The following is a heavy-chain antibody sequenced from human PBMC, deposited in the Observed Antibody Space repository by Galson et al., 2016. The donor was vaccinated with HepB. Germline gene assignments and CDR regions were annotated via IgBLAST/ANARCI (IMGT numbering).Heavy chain of an antibody. V-gene: IGHV2-5*02. CDR2: IYWDDDK. Sequence: PALVKPTQTLTLTCTFSGFSLSTSGVGVGWIRQPPGKALEWPALIYWDDDKRYSPSLNSRPTITKANSKHQVVLTMTNMDPEDTATYYCAHSSHDYGDDSYNYYMDVWGKGTTVTVSS. CDR3: AHSSHDYGDDSYNYYMDV. D-gene: IGHD4-17*01. CDR1: GFSLSTSGVG. J-gene: IGHJ6*03.